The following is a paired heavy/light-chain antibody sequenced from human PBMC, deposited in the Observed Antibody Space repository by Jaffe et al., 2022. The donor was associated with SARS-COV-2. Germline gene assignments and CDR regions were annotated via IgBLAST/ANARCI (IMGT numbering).Heavy chain of an antibody. J-gene: IGHJ4*02. CDR1: GFTFDDYT. Sequence: EVQLVESGGVVVQPGGSLRLSCAASGFTFDDYTMHWVRQAPGKGLEWVSLISWDGGSTYYADSVKGRFTISRDNSKNSLYLQMNSLRTEDTALYYCAKDLVVHLGVYAFDYWGQGTLVTVSS. V-gene: IGHV3-43*01. CDR3: AKDLVVHLGVYAFDY. D-gene: IGHD3-16*01. CDR2: ISWDGGST.
Light chain of an antibody. CDR1: SSDVGSYNL. J-gene: IGLJ2*01. CDR3: CSYAGSSTTVV. V-gene: IGLV2-23*01. CDR2: EGS. Sequence: QSALTQPASVSGSPGQSITISCTGTSSDVGSYNLVSWYQQHPGKAPKLMIYEGSKRPSGVSNRFSGSKSGNTASLTISGLQAEDEADYYCCSYAGSSTTVVFGGGTKLTVL.